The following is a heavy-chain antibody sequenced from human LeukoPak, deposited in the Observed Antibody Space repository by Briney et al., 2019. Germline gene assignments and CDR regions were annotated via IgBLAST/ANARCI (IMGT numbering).Heavy chain of an antibody. Sequence: GGSLRLSCAASGFTFSSYAMSWVRQAPGKGLEWVSAISGSGGSTYYADSVKGRFTISRDNSKNTLYLQMNSLRAEDTAVYYCANGDILTGPYGMDVWGQGTTVTFSS. D-gene: IGHD3-9*01. CDR3: ANGDILTGPYGMDV. CDR1: GFTFSSYA. J-gene: IGHJ6*02. V-gene: IGHV3-23*01. CDR2: ISGSGGST.